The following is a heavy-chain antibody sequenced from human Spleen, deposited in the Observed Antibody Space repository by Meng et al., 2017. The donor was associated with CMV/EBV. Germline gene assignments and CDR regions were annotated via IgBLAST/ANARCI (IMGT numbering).Heavy chain of an antibody. D-gene: IGHD3-10*01. CDR2: ISWNGGSM. Sequence: SLKISCTASGFTFDNYGMHWVRQSPGKGLEWVAGISWNGGSMGYADSVQGRFTISRDNAKNSLFLQMNSLRVEDTAIYYCARDAGYHFGMDVWGQGTTVTVSS. CDR1: GFTFDNYG. V-gene: IGHV3-9*01. J-gene: IGHJ6*02. CDR3: ARDAGYHFGMDV.